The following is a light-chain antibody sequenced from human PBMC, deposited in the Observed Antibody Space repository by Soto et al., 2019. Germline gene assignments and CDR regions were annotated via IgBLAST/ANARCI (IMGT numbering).Light chain of an antibody. CDR1: SSNIGAGYD. V-gene: IGLV1-40*01. J-gene: IGLJ1*01. CDR3: QSYDSSLSGYG. Sequence: QSVLTQPASVCGAPGQRVTISCTGSSSNIGAGYDVHWYQQLPGTAPKLLIYGNSNRPSGVPDRFSGSKSGTSASLAITGLQAEDEADYYCQSYDSSLSGYGFGTGAKVTVL. CDR2: GNS.